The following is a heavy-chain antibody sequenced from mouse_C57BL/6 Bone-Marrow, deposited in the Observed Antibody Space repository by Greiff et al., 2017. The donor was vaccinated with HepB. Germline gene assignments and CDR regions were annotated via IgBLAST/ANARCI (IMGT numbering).Heavy chain of an antibody. CDR1: GYTFPSYW. D-gene: IGHD1-1*01. CDR3: ARYYGSSYGAMDY. Sequence: QVKLMESGAELVKPGASVKLSCKASGYTFPSYWMHWVKQRPGQGLEWIGMIHPNSGSTNYNEKFKSKATLTVDKSSSTAYMQLSSLTSEDSAVYYCARYYGSSYGAMDYWGQGTSVTVSS. V-gene: IGHV1-64*01. J-gene: IGHJ4*01. CDR2: IHPNSGST.